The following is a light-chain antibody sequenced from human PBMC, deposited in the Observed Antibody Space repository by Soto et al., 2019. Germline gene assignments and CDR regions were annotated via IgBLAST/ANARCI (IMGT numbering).Light chain of an antibody. Sequence: SQSAVTLSVSTGERVTLSCRASQSVSSNLAWYQQKPGQARSLLIYGAFTRATGIPARFSGTGSGTEFTLTISSLQSEDFALYYCQQYNDWPLTFAQGTKVAIK. CDR3: QQYNDWPLT. CDR2: GAF. V-gene: IGKV3-15*01. CDR1: QSVSSN. J-gene: IGKJ1*01.